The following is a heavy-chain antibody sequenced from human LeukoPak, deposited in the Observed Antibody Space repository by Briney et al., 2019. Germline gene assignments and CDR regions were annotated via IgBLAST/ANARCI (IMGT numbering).Heavy chain of an antibody. V-gene: IGHV4-38-2*02. CDR1: GYSISSGYY. D-gene: IGHD6-19*01. Sequence: SETPSLTCTVSGYSISSGYYWGWIRQPPGKGLEWIGSIYHSGSTYYNPSLKSRVTISVDTSKNQFSLKLSSVTAADTAVYYCARCYSSGWHRGYFDYWGQGTLVTVSS. J-gene: IGHJ4*02. CDR3: ARCYSSGWHRGYFDY. CDR2: IYHSGST.